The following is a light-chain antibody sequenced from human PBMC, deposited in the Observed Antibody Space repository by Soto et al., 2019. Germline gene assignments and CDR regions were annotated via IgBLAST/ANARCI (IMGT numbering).Light chain of an antibody. CDR1: QSVSSSY. CDR3: QQYGSTPGT. Sequence: EIVLTQSPGTLSSSPGERATLSCRASQSVSSSYLAWYHQKPGQAPRLLIYGASSRATGIPARFSGSGSGTDFTLTISRLEPEDFAVYYCQQYGSTPGTFGQGTKVEIK. V-gene: IGKV3-20*01. CDR2: GAS. J-gene: IGKJ1*01.